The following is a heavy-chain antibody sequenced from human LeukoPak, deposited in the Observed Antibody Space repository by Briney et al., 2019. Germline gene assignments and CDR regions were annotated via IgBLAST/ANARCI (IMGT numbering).Heavy chain of an antibody. CDR1: GFTFSSYS. V-gene: IGHV3-21*01. D-gene: IGHD1-26*01. J-gene: IGHJ4*02. CDR3: ARPAGWELLTGAFDY. CDR2: ISSSSSYI. Sequence: GGSLRLSCAASGFTFSSYSMNWVRQAPGKGLEWVSSISSSSSYIYYADSVKGRFPISRDNAKNSLYLQMNSLRAEDTAVYYCARPAGWELLTGAFDYWGQGTLVTVSS.